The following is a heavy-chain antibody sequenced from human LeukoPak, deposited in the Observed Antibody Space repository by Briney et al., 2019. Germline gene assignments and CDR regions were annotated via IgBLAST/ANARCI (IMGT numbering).Heavy chain of an antibody. Sequence: TSETLSLTCTVSGGSISSFYWNWIRQSPGKGLEWIGYIYYSGSTNYNPSLKSRVTISADTSKNQFSLKLSSVTAADTAVYYCARAVLAGASRFDYWGQGTLVTVSS. V-gene: IGHV4-59*08. CDR2: IYYSGST. CDR3: ARAVLAGASRFDY. D-gene: IGHD1-26*01. CDR1: GGSISSFY. J-gene: IGHJ4*02.